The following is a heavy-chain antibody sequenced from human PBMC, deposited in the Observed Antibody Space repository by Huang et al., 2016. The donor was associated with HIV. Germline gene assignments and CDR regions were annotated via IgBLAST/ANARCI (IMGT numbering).Heavy chain of an antibody. D-gene: IGHD3-22*01. J-gene: IGHJ4*02. CDR3: ARDPRIQSWLNFFDY. Sequence: EVQLVESGGGLVQPGGSLRLSCAASGFSISSYWMHWGRQAPGKGLVWVARMNSEWSSTSYADSVKGRFTISRDNAKNTLYLQMNSLRAEDTAVYYCARDPRIQSWLNFFDYWGQGTLVSVSS. V-gene: IGHV3-74*01. CDR2: MNSEWSST. CDR1: GFSISSYW.